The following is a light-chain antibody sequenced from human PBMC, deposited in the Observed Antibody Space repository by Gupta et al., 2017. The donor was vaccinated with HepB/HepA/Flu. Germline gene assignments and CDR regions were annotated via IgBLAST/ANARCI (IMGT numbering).Light chain of an antibody. Sequence: EIVLTQSPATLSLSPGARATLSCRASQSVSRYLARYQQKPGQAPRLLIYDASNRATGIPGRCSGSGSVTDFTRTSSSVVPDDCEVYDCQQRWTFGQGTKVEIK. J-gene: IGKJ1*01. CDR2: DAS. CDR1: QSVSRY. V-gene: IGKV3-11*01. CDR3: QQRWT.